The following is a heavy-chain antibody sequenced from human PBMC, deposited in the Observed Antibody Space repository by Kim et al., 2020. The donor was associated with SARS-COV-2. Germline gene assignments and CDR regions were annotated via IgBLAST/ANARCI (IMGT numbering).Heavy chain of an antibody. V-gene: IGHV4-34*01. CDR2: INHSGST. CDR3: ARVRGGITMIVVVTPYYNYYMDV. D-gene: IGHD3-22*01. CDR1: GWSFSGYY. J-gene: IGHJ6*03. Sequence: SETLSLTCAVYGWSFSGYYWSWIRQPPGKGLEWIGEINHSGSTNYNPSLKSRVTISVDTSKNQFSLKLSSVTAADTAVYYCARVRGGITMIVVVTPYYNYYMDVWGKGTTVTVSS.